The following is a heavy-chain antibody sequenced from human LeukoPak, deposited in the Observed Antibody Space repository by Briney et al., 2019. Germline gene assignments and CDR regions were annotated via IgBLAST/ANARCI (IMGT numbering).Heavy chain of an antibody. CDR2: ISYDGSNK. CDR1: GFTFSSYA. D-gene: IGHD3-22*01. J-gene: IGHJ4*02. CDR3: AKDLGGYYDSSGYSGFIDY. V-gene: IGHV3-30*18. Sequence: PGGSLRLSCAASGFTFSSYAMSWVRQAPGKGLEWVAVISYDGSNKYYADSVKGRFTISGDNSKNTLYLQMNSLRAEDTAVYYCAKDLGGYYDSSGYSGFIDYWGQGTLVTVSS.